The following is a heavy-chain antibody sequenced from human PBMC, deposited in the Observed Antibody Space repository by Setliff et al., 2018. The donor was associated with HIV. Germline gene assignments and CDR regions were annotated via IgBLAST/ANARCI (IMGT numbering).Heavy chain of an antibody. V-gene: IGHV3-7*03. D-gene: IGHD1-26*01. Sequence: GGSLRLSCVAAGFTFNNFWMDWVRQAPGKALEWVATIKKDGSEISYVDSVKGRFTISRDNARTSRYLEMSSLRVEDTAVYLCANLWEVGAWGQGTLVTVS. J-gene: IGHJ5*02. CDR2: IKKDGSEI. CDR1: GFTFNNFW. CDR3: ANLWEVGA.